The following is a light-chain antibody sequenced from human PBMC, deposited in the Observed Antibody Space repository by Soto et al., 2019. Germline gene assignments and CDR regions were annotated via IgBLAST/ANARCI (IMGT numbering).Light chain of an antibody. Sequence: DIQLTQSPSTLSASVGDRVTITCRASQTISRWLAWYQQKPGKAPKLLIHDVSTLQSGVSSRSSGSGSGTEFTLTISSLQPDDFATYYCQQYNSYSTFGQGTKVEIK. CDR3: QQYNSYST. CDR2: DVS. J-gene: IGKJ1*01. V-gene: IGKV1-5*01. CDR1: QTISRW.